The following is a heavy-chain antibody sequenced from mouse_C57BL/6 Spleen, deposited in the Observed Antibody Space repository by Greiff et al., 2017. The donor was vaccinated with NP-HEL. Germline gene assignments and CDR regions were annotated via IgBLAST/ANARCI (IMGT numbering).Heavy chain of an antibody. V-gene: IGHV1-80*01. CDR3: ARSGDYGYPFAY. CDR2: IYPGDGDT. Sequence: VQLQQSGAELVKPGASVKISCKASGYAFSSYWMNWVKQRPGKGLEWIGQIYPGDGDTTSNGKFKGKATLTADKSSSTAYMQLSSLTSEDSAVYFCARSGDYGYPFAYWGQGTLVTVSA. D-gene: IGHD2-2*01. J-gene: IGHJ3*01. CDR1: GYAFSSYW.